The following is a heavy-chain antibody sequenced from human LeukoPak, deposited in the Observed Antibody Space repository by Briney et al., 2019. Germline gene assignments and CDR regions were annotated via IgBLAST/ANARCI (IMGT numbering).Heavy chain of an antibody. J-gene: IGHJ1*01. V-gene: IGHV4-39*07. CDR3: ASTKSTYYDFWSGYYRAEYFQH. CDR1: GGSISRSRDY. D-gene: IGHD3-3*01. Sequence: PSEILSLTCSVSGGSISRSRDYWGWIRQSPGEGLEWIGTIYYGGSTHYNPSLKSRVTISMDTSKNQFSLKLSSVTAADTAVYYCASTKSTYYDFWSGYYRAEYFQHWGQGTLVTVSS. CDR2: IYYGGST.